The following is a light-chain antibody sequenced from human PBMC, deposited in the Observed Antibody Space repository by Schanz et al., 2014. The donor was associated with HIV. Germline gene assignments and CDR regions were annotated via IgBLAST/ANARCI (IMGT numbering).Light chain of an antibody. Sequence: QSVLTQPPSVSGAPGQRVTISCTGSRSNTGAGNGVNWYQHVPGTAPKLLIFDDNSRPSGVPDRFSGSKSGTSASLAITGLQAEDEADYSCQSYDSSLRGVFGTGTKLTVL. J-gene: IGLJ1*01. V-gene: IGLV1-40*01. CDR3: QSYDSSLRGV. CDR1: RSNTGAGNG. CDR2: DDN.